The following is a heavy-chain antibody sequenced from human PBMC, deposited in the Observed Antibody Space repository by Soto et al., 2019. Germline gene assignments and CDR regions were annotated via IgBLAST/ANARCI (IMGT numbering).Heavy chain of an antibody. V-gene: IGHV3-23*01. CDR3: AKGVGYSSSWSQNWFDP. D-gene: IGHD6-13*01. J-gene: IGHJ5*02. CDR1: GFTFSSYA. Sequence: PGGPLRLSCAASGFTFSSYAMSWVRQAPGKGMEWVSAISGSGGSTYYADSVKGRFTISRDNSKNTLYLQMNSLRAEDTAVYYCAKGVGYSSSWSQNWFDPWGQGTLVTVSS. CDR2: ISGSGGST.